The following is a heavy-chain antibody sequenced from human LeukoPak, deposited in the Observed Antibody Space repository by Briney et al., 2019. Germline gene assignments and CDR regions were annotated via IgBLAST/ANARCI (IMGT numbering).Heavy chain of an antibody. V-gene: IGHV4-4*07. CDR2: IYTSGST. D-gene: IGHD2-21*01. J-gene: IGHJ5*02. Sequence: PSETLSLTCTVSGGSISSYYWSWIRQPAGKGLEWIGRIYTSGSTNYNPSLKSRVTMSVDTSKNQFSLKLSSVTAADTAVYYCAGIVVVIATGGGWFDPWGQGTLVTVSS. CDR1: GGSISSYY. CDR3: AGIVVVIATGGGWFDP.